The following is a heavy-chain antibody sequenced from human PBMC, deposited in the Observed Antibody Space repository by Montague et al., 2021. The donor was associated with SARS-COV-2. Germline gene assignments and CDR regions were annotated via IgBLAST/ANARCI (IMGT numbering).Heavy chain of an antibody. Sequence: SETLSLTCAVSGGSFSGYYWSWIRKPPRKGLERIGEISHSGSTNSNPSLKIRVTISVYTSKNQFSLTLSFVTAADTAVYYCARGCRIARIVVVIPGGFDPWGQGTLVTVSS. CDR1: GGSFSGYY. J-gene: IGHJ5*02. CDR2: ISHSGST. CDR3: ARGCRIARIVVVIPGGFDP. V-gene: IGHV4-34*01. D-gene: IGHD3-22*01.